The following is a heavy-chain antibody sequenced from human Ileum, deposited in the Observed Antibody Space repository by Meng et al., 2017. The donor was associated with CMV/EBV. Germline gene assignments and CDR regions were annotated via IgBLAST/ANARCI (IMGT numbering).Heavy chain of an antibody. CDR3: ATDWALKY. V-gene: IGHV6-1*01. CDR2: TFYKSTYYY. D-gene: IGHD3-9*01. Sequence: QPAPGLLKRSQTLLLTSAVPWDIFSRNRFVCNWIRQSPSRGLEWLGRTFYKSTYYYEYAVSVKGLITINADTSNTQLSLQLNSVTPYDTAVYYCATDWALKYWGQGILVTVSS. J-gene: IGHJ4*02. CDR1: WDIFSRNRFV.